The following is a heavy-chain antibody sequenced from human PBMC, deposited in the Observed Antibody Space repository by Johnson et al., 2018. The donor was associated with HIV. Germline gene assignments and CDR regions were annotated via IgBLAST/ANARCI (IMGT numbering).Heavy chain of an antibody. CDR3: ARDLVAAAGTGGEYAFDI. V-gene: IGHV3-23*04. D-gene: IGHD6-13*01. CDR2: IYSGGST. Sequence: VQLVESGGGLVQPGGSLRLSCAASGFTFSSYAMSWVRQAPGKGLEWVSAIYSGGSTYYADSVKGRFTISRDNSQNTLYLQMNSLRAEDTAVYYGARDLVAAAGTGGEYAFDIWGQGTMVTVSS. CDR1: GFTFSSYA. J-gene: IGHJ3*02.